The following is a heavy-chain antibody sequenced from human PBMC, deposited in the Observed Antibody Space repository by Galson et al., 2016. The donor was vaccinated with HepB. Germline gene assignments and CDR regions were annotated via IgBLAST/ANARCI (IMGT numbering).Heavy chain of an antibody. V-gene: IGHV5-51*01. D-gene: IGHD3-3*01. J-gene: IGHJ3*02. CDR2: VYPGDSDT. CDR3: ARPVVGGGYYPHAFDI. CDR1: GYIFIDFW. Sequence: QSGAEVKKPGESLRISCEGSGYIFIDFWIAWVRQMPGKGLELVGIVYPGDSDTRYSPSFQGQVTISADKSIKTAYLQWSSLRASDTAMYYCARPVVGGGYYPHAFDIWGPGTMVTVSS.